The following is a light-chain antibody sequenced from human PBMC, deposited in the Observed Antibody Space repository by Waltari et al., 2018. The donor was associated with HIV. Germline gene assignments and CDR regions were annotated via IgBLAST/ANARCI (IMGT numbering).Light chain of an antibody. CDR1: RSNIGSNY. J-gene: IGLJ1*01. Sequence: QSVLTQPPSASGTPGQRVTVSCSGSRSNIGSNYVSWYQQLPGTAPKHLIYRNYPRPSGVPDRFPGSKSGTSASLAISGLRSEDEADYYCAAWDGSLSNYVFGTGTKVTVL. CDR2: RNY. CDR3: AAWDGSLSNYV. V-gene: IGLV1-47*01.